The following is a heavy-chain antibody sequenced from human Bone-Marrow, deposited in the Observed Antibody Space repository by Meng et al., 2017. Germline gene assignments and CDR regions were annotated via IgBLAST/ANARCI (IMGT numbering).Heavy chain of an antibody. D-gene: IGHD4-23*01. J-gene: IGHJ1*01. CDR2: IKSKTGGGTT. Sequence: GGSLRLSCAASGFTFSNAWMSWVRQAPGKGLEWVGRIKSKTGGGTTDYAAPVKGRFTISRDDSKNTLYLQMNSLKTEDTAVYYCTRADYGGKGVGGQGTLVTVSS. CDR3: TRADYGGKGV. CDR1: GFTFSNAW. V-gene: IGHV3-15*01.